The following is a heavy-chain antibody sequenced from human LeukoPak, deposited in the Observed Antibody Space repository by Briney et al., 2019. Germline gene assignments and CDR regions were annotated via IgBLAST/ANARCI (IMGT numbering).Heavy chain of an antibody. CDR3: ARVSRDGYKNQDY. V-gene: IGHV4-34*01. J-gene: IGHJ4*02. CDR2: INHGGST. CDR1: GGSFSGYY. Sequence: SETLSLTCAVYGGSFSGYYWSWIRQPPGKGLEWIGEINHGGSTNYNPSLKSRVTISVDTSKNQFSLKLSSVTAADTAVYYCARVSRDGYKNQDYWGQGTLVTVSS. D-gene: IGHD5-24*01.